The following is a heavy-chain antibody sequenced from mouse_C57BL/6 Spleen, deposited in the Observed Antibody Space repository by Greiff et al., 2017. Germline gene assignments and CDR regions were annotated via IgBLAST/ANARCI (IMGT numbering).Heavy chain of an antibody. CDR3: ARRDSSFDY. D-gene: IGHD3-2*02. CDR1: GFTFSSYT. J-gene: IGHJ2*01. V-gene: IGHV5-9*01. CDR2: ISGGGGNT. Sequence: EVQLVESGGGLVKPGGSLKLSCAASGFTFSSYTMSWVRQTPEKRLEWVATISGGGGNTYYPDSVKGRFTISRDNAKNTLYLQMSSLRSEDTALYYCARRDSSFDYWGQGTTLTVSS.